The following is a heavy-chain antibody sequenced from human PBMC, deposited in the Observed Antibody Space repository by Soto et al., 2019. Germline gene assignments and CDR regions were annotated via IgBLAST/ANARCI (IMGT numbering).Heavy chain of an antibody. V-gene: IGHV1-69*13. CDR1: GGTFSSYA. CDR3: ARDYYDSSGQNPPDAFDI. CDR2: IIPIFGTA. J-gene: IGHJ3*02. D-gene: IGHD3-22*01. Sequence: ASVKVSCKASGGTFSSYAISWVRQAPGQGLEWMGGIIPIFGTANYAQKFQGRVTITADESTSTAYMELSSLRSEDTAVYYCARDYYDSSGQNPPDAFDIWGQGTMVTVSS.